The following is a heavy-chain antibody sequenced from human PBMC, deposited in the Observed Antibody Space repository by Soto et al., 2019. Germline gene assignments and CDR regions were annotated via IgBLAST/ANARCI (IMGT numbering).Heavy chain of an antibody. D-gene: IGHD2-2*02. CDR3: GSFSDRITPATIVD. CDR2: IYHSGST. V-gene: IGHV4-31*03. J-gene: IGHJ4*02. CDR1: GASISSVGSY. Sequence: QVQLQESDPGLVQPSQTLSLTCSVSGASISSVGSYWTWMRQHPGEGLEWIGYIYHSGSTYYNPSLKSRLTISVDTSKTQFSLRLSSVTAADTAVYYCGSFSDRITPATIVDWGQGTLVTVSS.